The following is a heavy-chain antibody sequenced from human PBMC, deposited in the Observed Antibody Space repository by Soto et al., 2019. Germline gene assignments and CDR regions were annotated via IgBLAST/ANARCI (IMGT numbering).Heavy chain of an antibody. CDR1: GGSVSSDDYY. Sequence: PSETLSLTCTVSGGSVSSDDYYWSWVRQPPGKGLEWIGYIYYSGSTYYNPSLKSRVIISLDTSKNQFSLRVRSVTAADAATYYCARVEYYHYYMDVWGQGTSVTVS. CDR3: ARVEYYHYYMDV. D-gene: IGHD3-16*01. CDR2: IYYSGST. J-gene: IGHJ6*03. V-gene: IGHV4-30-4*01.